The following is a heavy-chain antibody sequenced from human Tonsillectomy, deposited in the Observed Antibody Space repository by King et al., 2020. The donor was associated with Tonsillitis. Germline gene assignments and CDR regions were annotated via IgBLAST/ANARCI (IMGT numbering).Heavy chain of an antibody. J-gene: IGHJ6*03. CDR2: ISGDGGST. D-gene: IGHD3-3*01. V-gene: IGHV3-43*02. CDR3: AQSRSYYDFWSGSQDYYYMDV. CDR1: GFTFDDYA. Sequence: VQLVESGGGVVQPGGSLRLSCAASGFTFDDYAMHWVRQAPGKGLEWFSLISGDGGSTYYADSVKGRVTISRDNSKNSLYLQINSLRTEDTALYYCAQSRSYYDFWSGSQDYYYMDVWGKGTTVTVSS.